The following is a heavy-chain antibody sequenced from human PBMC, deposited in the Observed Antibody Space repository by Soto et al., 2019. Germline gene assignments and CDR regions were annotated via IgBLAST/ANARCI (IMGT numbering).Heavy chain of an antibody. J-gene: IGHJ4*02. CDR2: ISFDGSNK. Sequence: QPGGSLRLSCAASGFTFSAYAMHWVRQAPGKGLEWVAIISFDGSNKDYGDSVKGRFTISRDNSKNALYLQMNSLRAEDTAVYYCAKGRRALTMDYFDYWGQGALVTVSS. D-gene: IGHD3-3*01. CDR3: AKGRRALTMDYFDY. V-gene: IGHV3-30*18. CDR1: GFTFSAYA.